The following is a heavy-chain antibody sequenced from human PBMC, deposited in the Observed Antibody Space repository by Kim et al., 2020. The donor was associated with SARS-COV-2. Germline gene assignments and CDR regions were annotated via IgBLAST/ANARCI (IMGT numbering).Heavy chain of an antibody. CDR3: AKGPYYYDSSGEYGVS. V-gene: IGHV3-30*02. D-gene: IGHD3-22*01. Sequence: SVKCRFTISRDNSKNTLYLQMNSLRAEDTAVYYCAKGPYYYDSSGEYGVSWGQGTLVTVSS. J-gene: IGHJ4*02.